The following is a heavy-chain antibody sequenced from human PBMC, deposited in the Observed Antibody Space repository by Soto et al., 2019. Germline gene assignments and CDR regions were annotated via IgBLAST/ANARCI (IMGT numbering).Heavy chain of an antibody. V-gene: IGHV1-18*01. J-gene: IGHJ6*02. Sequence: QVQLVQSGGEVKKPGASVKVSCKTSGYSFTTYGIIWVRQAPGQGLEWMGWISAYNGNTNYAQKLQDRVTMTTDTSTSTDYMELRSLRSDDTAVYYCAREGPAPYYYYGMDVWGQGSTVTVSS. CDR3: AREGPAPYYYYGMDV. CDR1: GYSFTTYG. CDR2: ISAYNGNT.